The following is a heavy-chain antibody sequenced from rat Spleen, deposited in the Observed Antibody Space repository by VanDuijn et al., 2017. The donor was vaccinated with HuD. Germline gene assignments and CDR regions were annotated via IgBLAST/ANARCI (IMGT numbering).Heavy chain of an antibody. CDR3: ARHGRGETTYYYVLDA. Sequence: EVQLVESGGGLVQPGRSLKLSCVASGFTFNDYWMTWIRQAPGKGLEWVATITNTGDSIHYPDSVKGRFTISRDDAKSTLYLQMDSLRSEDTATYFCARHGRGETTYYYVLDAWGQGVSVTVSS. V-gene: IGHV5-31*01. CDR2: ITNTGDSI. D-gene: IGHD4-3*01. J-gene: IGHJ4*01. CDR1: GFTFNDYW.